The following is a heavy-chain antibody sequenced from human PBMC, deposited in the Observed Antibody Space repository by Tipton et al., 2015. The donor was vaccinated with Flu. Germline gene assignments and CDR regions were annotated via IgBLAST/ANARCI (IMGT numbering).Heavy chain of an antibody. J-gene: IGHJ6*01. CDR1: GGSFSGYN. D-gene: IGHD2-21*01. CDR2: IDFSGTA. V-gene: IGHV4-34*01. Sequence: TLSLTCVISGGSFSGYNAMWIRQRPGKGLEWIGEIDFSGTATYTPSLRGRVAMSLDGSSNHLSLKMTSVNAADTGVYYCARSFRVAVIGGLDVWGQGTTVAVSA. CDR3: ARSFRVAVIGGLDV.